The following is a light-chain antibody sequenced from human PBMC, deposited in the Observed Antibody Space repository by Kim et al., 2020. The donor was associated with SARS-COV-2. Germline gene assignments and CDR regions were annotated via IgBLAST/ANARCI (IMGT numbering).Light chain of an antibody. CDR3: QQDGSSLYT. CDR1: QSVSSTY. Sequence: LSPGERAPLSCRASQSVSSTYLAWYQQKPGQAPRLLIYGASSRATGIPDRFSGSGSGTDFTLTISRLEPEDFAVYYCQQDGSSLYTFGQGTKLEI. J-gene: IGKJ2*01. CDR2: GAS. V-gene: IGKV3-20*01.